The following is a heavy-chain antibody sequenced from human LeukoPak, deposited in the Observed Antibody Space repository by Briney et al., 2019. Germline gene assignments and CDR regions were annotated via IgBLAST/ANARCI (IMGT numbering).Heavy chain of an antibody. Sequence: PSETLPLTCAVYGGSFSGYYWSWIRQPPGKGLEWIGEINHSGSTNYNPSLKSRVTISVDTSKNQFSLKLSSVTAADTAVYYCARGQGIAAAGTWDWFDPWGQGTLVTVSS. J-gene: IGHJ5*02. CDR3: ARGQGIAAAGTWDWFDP. D-gene: IGHD6-13*01. V-gene: IGHV4-34*01. CDR1: GGSFSGYY. CDR2: INHSGST.